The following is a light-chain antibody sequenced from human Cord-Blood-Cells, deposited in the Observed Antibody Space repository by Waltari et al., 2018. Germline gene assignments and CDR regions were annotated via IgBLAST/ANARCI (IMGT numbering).Light chain of an antibody. CDR3: QQRSNWPLT. CDR2: DAS. Sequence: EIVLTQSPATLSLSPGERATLPCRSSQGFSSYLAWYQQKPGQAPRLLIYDASNRATGIPARFSGSGSGTDFTLTISSLEPEDFAVYYCQQRSNWPLTFGGGTKVEIK. CDR1: QGFSSY. J-gene: IGKJ4*01. V-gene: IGKV3-11*01.